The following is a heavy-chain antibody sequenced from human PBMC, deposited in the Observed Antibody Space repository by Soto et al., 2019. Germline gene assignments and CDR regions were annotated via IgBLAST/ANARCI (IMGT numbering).Heavy chain of an antibody. CDR2: INAGNGNR. J-gene: IGHJ5*02. CDR3: AAYSGSSGWFDP. Sequence: QVQLVQSGAEVKKPGASVRVSCKASGYTFTAYVMHWVRQAPEQSLEWMGWINAGNGNRKYSENFQGRISITWDTSASTAYMELSSLRSEDTAVYYCAAYSGSSGWFDPWGQGTLVTVSS. V-gene: IGHV1-3*01. D-gene: IGHD6-6*01. CDR1: GYTFTAYV.